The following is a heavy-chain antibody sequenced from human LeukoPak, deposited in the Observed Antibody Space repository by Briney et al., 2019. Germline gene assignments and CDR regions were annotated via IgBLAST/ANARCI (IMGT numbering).Heavy chain of an antibody. J-gene: IGHJ4*02. V-gene: IGHV4-39*01. CDR2: IYYSGST. D-gene: IGHD3-22*01. CDR3: ARLYDSSGFFDY. Sequence: PSETLSLTCTVSGGSISSSSYYWGWIRQPPGKGLEWIGSIYYSGSTYYDPSLKSRVTISVDTSKNQFSLKLSSVTAADTAVYYCARLYDSSGFFDYWGQGTLVTVSS. CDR1: GGSISSSSYY.